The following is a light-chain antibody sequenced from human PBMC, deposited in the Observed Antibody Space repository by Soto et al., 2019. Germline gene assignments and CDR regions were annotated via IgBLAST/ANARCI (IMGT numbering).Light chain of an antibody. CDR3: QQNYNPPWT. J-gene: IGKJ1*01. CDR2: DAS. V-gene: IGKV1-33*01. Sequence: DIQMTQSPSSLSASVGDRVTMTCQASQNINTYLNWYQQRPGRAPKLLIYDASILETGVPSRFSGSGTGTEFTFTIDSLQPEDIATYYCQQNYNPPWTFGQGTKVEIK. CDR1: QNINTY.